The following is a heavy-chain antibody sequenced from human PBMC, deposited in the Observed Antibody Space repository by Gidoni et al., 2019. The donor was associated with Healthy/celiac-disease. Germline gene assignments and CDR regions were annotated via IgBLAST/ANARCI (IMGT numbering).Heavy chain of an antibody. CDR3: ASRGYGDYKFDF. CDR2: KYYSGST. V-gene: IGHV4-39*01. Sequence: QLQLQESGPGLVKPSETLSLTCTVSGGSISSGNYYWGWIRQPPGKGLEWIGSKYYSGSTYYNPSLKSRVTISVDTSKNQLSLKLSSVTAADTAVYYCASRGYGDYKFDFWGQGTLVTVSS. J-gene: IGHJ4*02. CDR1: GGSISSGNYY. D-gene: IGHD4-17*01.